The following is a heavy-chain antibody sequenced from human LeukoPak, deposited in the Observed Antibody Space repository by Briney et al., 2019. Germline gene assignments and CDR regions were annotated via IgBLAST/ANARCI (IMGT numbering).Heavy chain of an antibody. CDR1: GDSISSRPDFY. CDR3: TRHHHNPTYDY. V-gene: IGHV4-30-4*01. D-gene: IGHD1-14*01. Sequence: SETLSLTCTVSGDSISSRPDFYWSWLRQPPGKGLEWIGDIYYSGSTYYNPSLKSRLNISTDASKNQFSLKLNSVTAADTAVYYCTRHHHNPTYDYWGQGTLVTVSS. J-gene: IGHJ4*02. CDR2: IYYSGST.